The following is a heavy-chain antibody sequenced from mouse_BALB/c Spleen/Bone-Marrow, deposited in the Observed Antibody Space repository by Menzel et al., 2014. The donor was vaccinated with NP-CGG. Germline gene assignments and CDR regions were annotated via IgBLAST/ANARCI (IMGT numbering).Heavy chain of an antibody. D-gene: IGHD1-2*01. CDR2: IFPGDSTT. CDR3: VRSRLRNWYFDV. Sequence: QVQLQQSGVELVKPGASVKLSCKASGNTFTSYDINWVRQRPEQGLEWIGWIFPGDSTTKYNERFKGKATLSTDKSSSTVHMQLSRLTSEDSAVYFCVRSRLRNWYFDVWGAGTTATISS. J-gene: IGHJ1*01. CDR1: GNTFTSYD. V-gene: IGHV1-85*01.